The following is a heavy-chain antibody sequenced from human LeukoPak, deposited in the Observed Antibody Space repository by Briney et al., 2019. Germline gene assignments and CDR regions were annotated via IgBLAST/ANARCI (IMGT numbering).Heavy chain of an antibody. CDR1: GGSFSGYY. CDR2: INHSGST. Sequence: KPSETLSLTCAVYGGSFSGYYWSWIRQPPGKGLEWIGEINHSGSTNYNPSLKSRVTISVDTSKNEFSLKLSSVTAADTAVYYCARLKLGYSSSQPFDYWGQGILVTVSS. D-gene: IGHD6-13*01. J-gene: IGHJ4*02. V-gene: IGHV4-34*01. CDR3: ARLKLGYSSSQPFDY.